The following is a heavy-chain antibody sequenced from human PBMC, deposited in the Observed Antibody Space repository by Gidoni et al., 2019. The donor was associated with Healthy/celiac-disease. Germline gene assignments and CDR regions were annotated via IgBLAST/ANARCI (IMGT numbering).Heavy chain of an antibody. D-gene: IGHD6-13*01. Sequence: QVQLVESGGGVVQPGRSLRLSFAASVFTFSRSAMHWVRQAPGKGLEWVAVISYDGSNKYYADSVKGRFTISRDNSKNTLYLQMNSLRAEDTAVYYCARDAGGLAGPPVWYFDYWGQGTLVTVSS. CDR3: ARDAGGLAGPPVWYFDY. CDR2: ISYDGSNK. J-gene: IGHJ4*02. V-gene: IGHV3-30-3*01. CDR1: VFTFSRSA.